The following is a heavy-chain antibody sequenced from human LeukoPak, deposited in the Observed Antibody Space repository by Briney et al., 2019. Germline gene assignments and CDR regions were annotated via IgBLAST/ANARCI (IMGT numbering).Heavy chain of an antibody. V-gene: IGHV3-48*03. D-gene: IGHD3/OR15-3a*01. CDR1: GFTISSYE. CDR2: ISSSGSTI. Sequence: GGSLRLSCAASGFTISSYEMNWVRQAPGKGLEWVSYISSSGSTIYYADSVKGRFTISRDNSKNTLYLQMNSLRAEDTAVYYCARAGLGDAFDIWGQGTMVTVSS. CDR3: ARAGLGDAFDI. J-gene: IGHJ3*02.